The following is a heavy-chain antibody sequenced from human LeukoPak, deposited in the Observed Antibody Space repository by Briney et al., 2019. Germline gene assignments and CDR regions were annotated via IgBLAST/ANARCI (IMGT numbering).Heavy chain of an antibody. Sequence: SVKVSCKASGGTFSSYAISWVRQAPGQGLEWMGGIIPIFGTANYAQKFQGRVTITADESTSTAYMELSSLRSEDTAVYYCASRFASGYSYAGFDYWGQGTLVTVSS. CDR2: IIPIFGTA. CDR3: ASRFASGYSYAGFDY. J-gene: IGHJ4*02. CDR1: GGTFSSYA. D-gene: IGHD5-18*01. V-gene: IGHV1-69*01.